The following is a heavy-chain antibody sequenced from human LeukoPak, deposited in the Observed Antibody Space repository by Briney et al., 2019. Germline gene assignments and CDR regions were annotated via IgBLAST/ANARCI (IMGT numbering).Heavy chain of an antibody. Sequence: SETLSLTCAVYGGSFSGYYWSWIRQPPGKGREWIGEINHSGSTNDNPSLKSLVTISVDTSKNQLSMKVSSVTAADTAVYYCARGKLYDFWSGYMRYYYYMDVWGKGTTVTVSS. CDR3: ARGKLYDFWSGYMRYYYYMDV. D-gene: IGHD3-3*01. CDR2: INHSGST. V-gene: IGHV4-34*01. J-gene: IGHJ6*03. CDR1: GGSFSGYY.